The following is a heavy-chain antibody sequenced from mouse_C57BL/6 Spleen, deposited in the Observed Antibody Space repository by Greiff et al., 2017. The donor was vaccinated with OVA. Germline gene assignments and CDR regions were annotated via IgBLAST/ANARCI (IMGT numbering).Heavy chain of an antibody. CDR2: ISSGGSYT. Sequence: EVQLVESGGDLVKPGGSLKLSCAASGFTFSSYGMSWVRQTPDKRLEWVATISSGGSYTYYPDSVKGRFTLSRDNAKNTMYLQMSSLKSEDTAMYYCARRGSNWFAYWGQGTLVTVSA. D-gene: IGHD2-5*01. CDR1: GFTFSSYG. V-gene: IGHV5-6*01. CDR3: ARRGSNWFAY. J-gene: IGHJ3*01.